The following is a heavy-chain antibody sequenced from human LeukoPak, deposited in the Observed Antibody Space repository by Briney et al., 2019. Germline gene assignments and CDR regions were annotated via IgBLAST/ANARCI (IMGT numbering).Heavy chain of an antibody. CDR3: ARHYYERSDCYSFDY. CDR1: GGSISGYY. V-gene: IGHV4-59*08. CDR2: IYSSGST. J-gene: IGHJ4*02. Sequence: SETLSLTCTVSGGSISGYYWSWIRQPPGKGLGWIGYIYSSGSTNYNPSLKSRVIMSIDTFENQFSLKLSSVTATDTALYYCARHYYERSDCYSFDYWGQGTLVTVSS. D-gene: IGHD2-21*01.